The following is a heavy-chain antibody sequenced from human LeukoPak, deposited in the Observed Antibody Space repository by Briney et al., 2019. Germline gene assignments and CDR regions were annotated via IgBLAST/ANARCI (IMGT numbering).Heavy chain of an antibody. CDR2: ISSSSSYI. J-gene: IGHJ4*02. CDR3: ARSYYGYYGQNYFDY. D-gene: IGHD4-17*01. CDR1: GFTFSSYS. V-gene: IGHV3-21*01. Sequence: GGSLRLSCAASGFTFSSYSMNWVRQAPGKGLEWVSSISSSSSYIYYADSVKGRFTISRDNAKNSLYLQMNSLRAEDTAVYYCARSYYGYYGQNYFDYWGQGTLVTVSS.